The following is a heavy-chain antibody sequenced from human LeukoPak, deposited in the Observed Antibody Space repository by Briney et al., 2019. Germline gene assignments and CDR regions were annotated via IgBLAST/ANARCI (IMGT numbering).Heavy chain of an antibody. Sequence: GGSLRLSCAASGFSVSSTYMTWVRQAPGKGLEWVSIFYRGDDRHYADSVKGRFTISRDNSKNTLSLQMSNLRVEDTAVYYCARGGGSENKYAPWYFDYWGQGALVTVSA. D-gene: IGHD3-10*01. CDR3: ARGGGSENKYAPWYFDY. CDR1: GFSVSSTY. CDR2: FYRGDDR. J-gene: IGHJ4*02. V-gene: IGHV3-53*01.